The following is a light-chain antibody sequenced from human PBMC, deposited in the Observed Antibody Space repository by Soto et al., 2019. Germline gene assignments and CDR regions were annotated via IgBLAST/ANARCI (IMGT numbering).Light chain of an antibody. CDR3: HKYNSAPLS. J-gene: IGKJ4*01. CDR1: QGISNS. CDR2: TES. Sequence: DIQMTQSPSSLSASVGDRVTITCRASQGISNSLAWYQQKPGKVPKLLIYTESTLQSGVPSRFSGRGFGTDFTLTITSQQPEDVATYYFHKYNSAPLSFGGGTKVEIK. V-gene: IGKV1-27*01.